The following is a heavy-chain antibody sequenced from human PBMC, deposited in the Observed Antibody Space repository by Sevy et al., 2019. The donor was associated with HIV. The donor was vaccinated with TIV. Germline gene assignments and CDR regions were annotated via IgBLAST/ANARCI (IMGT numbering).Heavy chain of an antibody. CDR2: INTYSGGT. Sequence: ASVKVSCKTSGYTFTAFYMHWVRQAPGQGLEWVGRINTYSGGTNYAQKFQGRVTMTRDTSTSTAYMELNGLMSDDTAVYYCEVTADIWGVWGQGTTFTVSS. CDR3: EVTADIWGV. D-gene: IGHD5-18*01. CDR1: GYTFTAFY. J-gene: IGHJ6*02. V-gene: IGHV1-2*06.